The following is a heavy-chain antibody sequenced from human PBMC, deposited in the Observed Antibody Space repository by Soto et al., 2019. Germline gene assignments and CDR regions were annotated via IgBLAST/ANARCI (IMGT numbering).Heavy chain of an antibody. D-gene: IGHD3-22*01. V-gene: IGHV4-31*03. J-gene: IGHJ5*02. CDR2: IYYSGST. CDR1: GGSISSGGYY. CDR3: AAKRITMIKGWFDP. Sequence: KPSETLSLTCTVSGGSISSGGYYWSWIRQHPGKGLEWIGYIYYSGSTYYNPSLKSRVTISVDTSKNQFSLKLSSVTAADTAVYYCAAKRITMIKGWFDPWGQGTLVTVSS.